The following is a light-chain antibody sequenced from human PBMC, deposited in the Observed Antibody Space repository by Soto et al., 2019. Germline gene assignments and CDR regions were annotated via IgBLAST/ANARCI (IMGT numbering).Light chain of an antibody. CDR2: KAS. J-gene: IGKJ1*01. CDR1: QTISSW. CDR3: QHYNSYSEA. V-gene: IGKV1-5*03. Sequence: DIQMTQSPSILSGSVGDRVTITCWASQTISSWLAWYQQKPGKAPKLLIYKASTLKSGVPSRFSGSGSGTEFTLTISSLQPDDFATYYCQHYNSYSEAFGQGTKVDIK.